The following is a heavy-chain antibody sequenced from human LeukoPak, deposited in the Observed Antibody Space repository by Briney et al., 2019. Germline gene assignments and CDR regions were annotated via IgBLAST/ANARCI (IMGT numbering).Heavy chain of an antibody. J-gene: IGHJ4*02. D-gene: IGHD3-22*01. V-gene: IGHV3-23*01. Sequence: TGGSLRPSCAASGFTFGSYGMSWVRQAPGKGLEWVSFISPSGDRTSNADSVEGRFTISRDNPRDTLYLQMNSLRDEDTAGYYCAIMHGYYDGSGYWVQWGQGTLVTVSS. CDR2: ISPSGDRT. CDR1: GFTFGSYG. CDR3: AIMHGYYDGSGYWVQ.